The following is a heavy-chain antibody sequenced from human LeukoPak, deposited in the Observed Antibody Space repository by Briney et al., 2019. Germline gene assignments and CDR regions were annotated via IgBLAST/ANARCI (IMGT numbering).Heavy chain of an antibody. V-gene: IGHV3-69-1*01. J-gene: IGHJ2*01. CDR1: GGSISSGGYY. CDR3: ARDQGGGWRGYSDYWYFDL. Sequence: PSETLSLTCTVSGGSISSGGYYWSWVRQAPGKGLEWVSSISSNYIFYAASVKGRFTISRDDAKNSLYLQMNSLRDEDTAVYYCARDQGGGWRGYSDYWYFDLWGRGTLVTVSS. CDR2: ISSNYI. D-gene: IGHD3-3*01.